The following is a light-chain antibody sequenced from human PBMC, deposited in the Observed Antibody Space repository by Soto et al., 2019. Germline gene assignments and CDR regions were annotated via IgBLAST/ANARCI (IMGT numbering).Light chain of an antibody. V-gene: IGKV1-6*01. CDR3: LQDYNYPLT. J-gene: IGKJ1*01. CDR2: AAS. Sequence: ALQMTQSPSSLSASVGARVTITCRASQGIRNDLGWYQQKPGKAPKLLIYAASSLQSGVPSRFSGSGSGTDFTLTISSLQPEDGATYDCLQDYNYPLTFGQGTKVDIK. CDR1: QGIRND.